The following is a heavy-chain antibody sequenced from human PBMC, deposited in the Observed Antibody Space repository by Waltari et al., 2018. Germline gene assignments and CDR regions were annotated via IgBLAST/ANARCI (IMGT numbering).Heavy chain of an antibody. CDR2: ISISGGKM. CDR1: GLTFSTSA. Sequence: EVQLLESGGDLVQPGGSLRLSCVVSGLTFSTSAMIWVRQAPGKGLEWVSSISISGGKMYYGDSVRGRFTISRDNSKNALYLQMNSLRAEDTAVYYCAKEIRPNDYWGQGTLVTVSS. CDR3: AKEIRPNDY. V-gene: IGHV3-23*01. J-gene: IGHJ4*02.